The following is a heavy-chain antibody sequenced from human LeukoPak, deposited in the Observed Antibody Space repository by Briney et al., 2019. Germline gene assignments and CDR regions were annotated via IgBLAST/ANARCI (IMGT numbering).Heavy chain of an antibody. CDR2: ISDSGSIT. CDR3: AKDARRTSGWYFFDY. V-gene: IGHV3-23*01. Sequence: PGGSLRLSCAASGFAFSSQAMGWVRQAPGKGREWVSVISDSGSITYYADSVKGRFTISRDNSKNTLFLQMNSLRAEDTAVYYCAKDARRTSGWYFFDYWGQGTLVTVSS. D-gene: IGHD6-19*01. J-gene: IGHJ4*02. CDR1: GFAFSSQA.